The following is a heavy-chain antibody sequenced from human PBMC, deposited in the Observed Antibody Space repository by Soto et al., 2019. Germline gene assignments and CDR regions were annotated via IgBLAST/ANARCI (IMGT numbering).Heavy chain of an antibody. Sequence: QITLKESGPALVKPTQTLTLTCTFSGFSVSTSGVGVAWIRQPPGKALEWLALIYWDDDKRYSPFLQSRVTITTDTSKSQVVLTTNHMDPVDTATYYCAHKGGLGAGMDVWGQGTTVTVSS. CDR1: GFSVSTSGVG. D-gene: IGHD3-16*01. CDR2: IYWDDDK. J-gene: IGHJ6*02. CDR3: AHKGGLGAGMDV. V-gene: IGHV2-5*02.